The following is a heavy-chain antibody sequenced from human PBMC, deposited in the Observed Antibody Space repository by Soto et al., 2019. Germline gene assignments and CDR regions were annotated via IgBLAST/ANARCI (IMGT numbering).Heavy chain of an antibody. CDR2: ISARNGDT. V-gene: IGHV1-18*01. D-gene: IGHD1-1*01. CDR3: ARGRYGDY. CDR1: SYTFTSYG. J-gene: IGHJ4*02. Sequence: QVHLVQYGAEVKKPGASVKVSCMGSSYTFTSYGITWVRQAPGQGVEWMGWISARNGDTDYAQKLQGRVTVTRDTSTSTAYMELRSLRSDDTAVYYCARGRYGDYWGQGALVTVSS.